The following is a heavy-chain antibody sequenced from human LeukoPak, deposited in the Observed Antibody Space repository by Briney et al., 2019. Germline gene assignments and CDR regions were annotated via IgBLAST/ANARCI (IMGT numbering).Heavy chain of an antibody. CDR1: GFTFSNAW. CDR3: TTRVSTTNDN. CDR2: IKSKTDDGTT. Sequence: GGSLRLSCAASGFTFSNAWMSWVRQAPGKGLEWVGRIKSKTDDGTTDYAAPVKGRFTISRDDSKNTLYLQMNSLEIEDTAVYYCTTRVSTTNDNWGQGTLVTVSS. J-gene: IGHJ4*02. V-gene: IGHV3-15*01. D-gene: IGHD5/OR15-5a*01.